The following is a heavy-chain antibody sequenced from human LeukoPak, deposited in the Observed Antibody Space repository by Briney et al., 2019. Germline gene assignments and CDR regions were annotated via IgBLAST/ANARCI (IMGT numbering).Heavy chain of an antibody. J-gene: IGHJ4*02. V-gene: IGHV3-74*01. Sequence: GGSLRLSCAASGFTFSSYWMHWVRQAPGKGLVWVSRINGDGSTTTYVDSVKGRFTIYRDNAKNTVYLQMNSLRVEDTAVYYCARDAYYSGSGIYSKWGQGTLVTVSS. CDR2: INGDGSTT. CDR1: GFTFSSYW. CDR3: ARDAYYSGSGIYSK. D-gene: IGHD3-10*01.